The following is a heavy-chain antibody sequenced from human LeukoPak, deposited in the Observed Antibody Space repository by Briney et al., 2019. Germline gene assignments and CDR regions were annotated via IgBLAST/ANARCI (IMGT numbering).Heavy chain of an antibody. J-gene: IGHJ4*02. D-gene: IGHD1-26*01. CDR1: GFTFSGSA. Sequence: PGGSLRLSCAASGFTFSGSAMHWVRQASGKGLEWVGQIRTEAKSYATAYAASVKGRFTISRDDSKNTAYLQMNSLKTEDTAMYYCTTRWGIVGATPADYWGQGTLVTVSS. CDR3: TTRWGIVGATPADY. V-gene: IGHV3-73*01. CDR2: IRTEAKSYAT.